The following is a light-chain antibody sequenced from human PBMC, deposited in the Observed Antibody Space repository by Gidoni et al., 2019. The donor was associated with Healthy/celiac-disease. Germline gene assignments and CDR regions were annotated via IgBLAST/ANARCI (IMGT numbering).Light chain of an antibody. V-gene: IGKV4-1*01. Sequence: GSLGERATINCKSSQSVLYSSNNKNYLAWYQQKPGQPPKLLIYWASTRESGVPDRFSGSGSGTDFTLTISSLQAEDVAVYYCQQYYSTPRTFGQGTKVEIK. CDR1: QSVLYSSNNKNY. CDR3: QQYYSTPRT. CDR2: WAS. J-gene: IGKJ1*01.